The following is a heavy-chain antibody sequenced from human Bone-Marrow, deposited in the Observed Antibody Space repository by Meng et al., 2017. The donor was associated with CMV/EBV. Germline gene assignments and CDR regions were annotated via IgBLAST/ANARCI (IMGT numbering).Heavy chain of an antibody. J-gene: IGHJ6*02. D-gene: IGHD1-7*01. CDR2: ISWKSGSI. CDR3: AKGRGINWNYVGYGMDV. Sequence: SLKISCAASGFIFDDYAMHWVRQAPGKGLEWVSGISWKSGSIGYADSVKVRFTISRDNAKNSLYLQMNSLRAEDTALYYCAKGRGINWNYVGYGMDVWGQGTTVTVSS. V-gene: IGHV3-9*01. CDR1: GFIFDDYA.